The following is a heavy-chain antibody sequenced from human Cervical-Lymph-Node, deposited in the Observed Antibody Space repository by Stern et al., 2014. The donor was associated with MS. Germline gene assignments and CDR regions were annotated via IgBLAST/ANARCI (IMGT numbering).Heavy chain of an antibody. CDR3: ARDKMHAFDY. Sequence: VQLVESGTEVKKPGASVLVSCKASGYTFTTYGITWVRQAPGQGLEWMGWISADSGNTKYAQKFQDRVTMTRDTTTGTAYMEVRSLRSEDTAVYYCARDKMHAFDYWGQGTQVTGPS. V-gene: IGHV1-18*01. CDR2: ISADSGNT. D-gene: IGHD2-8*01. CDR1: GYTFTTYG. J-gene: IGHJ4*02.